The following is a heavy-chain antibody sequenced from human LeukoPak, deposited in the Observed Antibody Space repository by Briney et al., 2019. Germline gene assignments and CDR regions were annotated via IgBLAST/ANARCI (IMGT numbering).Heavy chain of an antibody. J-gene: IGHJ3*02. D-gene: IGHD3-3*01. CDR1: GYNFTSYW. Sequence: GESLKISCKGSGYNFTSYWIGWVRQMPGKGLEWMGIIYPGDSDTRYSPSFQGQVTISADKSISTAYLQWSSLKASDTAMYYCARLSADDYDFWSGYLNAFDIWGQGTMVTVSS. V-gene: IGHV5-51*01. CDR3: ARLSADDYDFWSGYLNAFDI. CDR2: IYPGDSDT.